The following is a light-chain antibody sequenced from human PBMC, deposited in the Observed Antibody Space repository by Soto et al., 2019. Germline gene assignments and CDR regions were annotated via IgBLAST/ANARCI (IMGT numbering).Light chain of an antibody. Sequence: QAVVTQEPSLTVSPGGTVTLTCASSTGAVTSGHYPNWFQQKPGQAPRALIYSTNKKHSWTPARVSGSLLGGKAALTLSGVQPEDEAEYSCLLYYGGAQPVVFGGGTKLTVL. CDR2: STN. CDR3: LLYYGGAQPVV. CDR1: TGAVTSGHY. V-gene: IGLV7-43*01. J-gene: IGLJ2*01.